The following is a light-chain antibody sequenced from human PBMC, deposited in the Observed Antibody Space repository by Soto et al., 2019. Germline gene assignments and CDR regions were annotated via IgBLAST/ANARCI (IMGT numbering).Light chain of an antibody. CDR1: SSNIGAGYD. CDR2: GNS. J-gene: IGLJ2*01. V-gene: IGLV1-40*01. CDR3: QSYDRSLSVVV. Sequence: QSVLTQPPSVSGAPGQRVTISCTGSSSNIGAGYDVHWYQQLPGTAPKLLIYGNSNRPSGVPDRFSGSKSGTSASLAITGLQAEDEADYYCQSYDRSLSVVVFGGGTQLTVL.